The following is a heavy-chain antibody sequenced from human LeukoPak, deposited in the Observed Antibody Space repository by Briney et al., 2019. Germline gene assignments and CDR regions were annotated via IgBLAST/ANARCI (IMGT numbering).Heavy chain of an antibody. D-gene: IGHD3-10*01. V-gene: IGHV3-7*05. Sequence: GGSLRLSCAASGFFFTNYWMSWVRQAPGKGLEWVANIKEDESEKYYVNSVKGRFTISRDNAKNSLFLHMNSLRAEDTAVYYCARIRVPSYYGMDIWGQGTTVTVSS. CDR2: IKEDESEK. CDR3: ARIRVPSYYGMDI. J-gene: IGHJ6*02. CDR1: GFFFTNYW.